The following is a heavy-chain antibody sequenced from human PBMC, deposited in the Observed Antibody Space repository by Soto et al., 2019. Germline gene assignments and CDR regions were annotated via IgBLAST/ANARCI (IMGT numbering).Heavy chain of an antibody. CDR3: ARDPRIGWGPAAFDG. D-gene: IGHD3-10*01. Sequence: QVHLAQSGAEMKKPGSSMRVSCEASGGAISTSVIGWVRQAPGQGLEWMGGVIPLFGAPSYPQKFQGRVTISADESFSTVYLELTSLKSEDTAPYYFARDPRIGWGPAAFDGWGPGTLIIVSS. V-gene: IGHV1-69*01. CDR2: VIPLFGAP. J-gene: IGHJ3*01. CDR1: GGAISTSV.